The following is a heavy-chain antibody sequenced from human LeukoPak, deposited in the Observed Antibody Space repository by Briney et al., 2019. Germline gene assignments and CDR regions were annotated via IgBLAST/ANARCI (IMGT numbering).Heavy chain of an antibody. CDR2: ISYDGSNK. CDR3: ARVGVGCSSTSCWVYYGMDV. CDR1: GFTFSRYA. J-gene: IGHJ6*02. V-gene: IGHV3-30-3*01. D-gene: IGHD2-2*01. Sequence: GGSLRLSCAASGFTFSRYAMSWVRQAPGKGLEWVAVISYDGSNKYYADSVKGRFTISRDNSKNTLYLQMNSLRAEDTAVYYCARVGVGCSSTSCWVYYGMDVWGQGTTVTVSS.